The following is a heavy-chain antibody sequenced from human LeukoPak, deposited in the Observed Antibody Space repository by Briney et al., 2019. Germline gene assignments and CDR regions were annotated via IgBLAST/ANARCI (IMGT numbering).Heavy chain of an antibody. CDR3: AQQDRITIFGVIGSWFDP. CDR2: IYPGDSDT. Sequence: GESLKISCKGSGYSFTSYWIGWVRQMPGKGLEWMGIIYPGDSDTRYSPSFQGQVTISADKSISTAYLQWSSLKASDTAMYYCAQQDRITIFGVIGSWFDPWGQGTLVTVSS. J-gene: IGHJ5*02. V-gene: IGHV5-51*01. CDR1: GYSFTSYW. D-gene: IGHD3-3*01.